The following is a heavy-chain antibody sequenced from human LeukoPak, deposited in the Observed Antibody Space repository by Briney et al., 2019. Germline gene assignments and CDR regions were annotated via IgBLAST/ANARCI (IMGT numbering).Heavy chain of an antibody. J-gene: IGHJ4*02. D-gene: IGHD2-15*01. Sequence: GGSLRLSCVASGLTFNTYWMHWVRRAPGKGLVWVSRINTDGGSTRYADSVKGRFTISRDNAKNTLYLQMNSLRAEDTAVYYCARDSGGPDYWGQGTLVTVSS. V-gene: IGHV3-74*01. CDR1: GLTFNTYW. CDR3: ARDSGGPDY. CDR2: INTDGGST.